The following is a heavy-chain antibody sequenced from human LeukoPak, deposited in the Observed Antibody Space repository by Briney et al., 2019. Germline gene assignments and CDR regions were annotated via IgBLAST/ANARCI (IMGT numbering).Heavy chain of an antibody. CDR3: ARDRGYYDSSGYYSPRAFDI. V-gene: IGHV4-59*01. J-gene: IGHJ3*02. D-gene: IGHD3-22*01. CDR2: IDYSGST. CDR1: GGSISSYY. Sequence: SSETLSLTCTVSGGSISSYYWSWIRQPPGKGLEWVGYIDYSGSTYYNPSLKSRVTISVDMSKNQFSLKLSSVTAADTAVYYCARDRGYYDSSGYYSPRAFDIWGQGTMVTVSS.